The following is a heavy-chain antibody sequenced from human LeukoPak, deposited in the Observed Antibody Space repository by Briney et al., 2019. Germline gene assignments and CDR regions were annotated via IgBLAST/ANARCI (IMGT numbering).Heavy chain of an antibody. CDR1: GFTVSSNY. V-gene: IGHV3-53*01. J-gene: IGHJ5*02. Sequence: PGGSLRLSCAASGFTVSSNYMSWVRQAPGKGLEGGSVIYSGGSTYYADSVKGRFTISRDNSKNTLYLQMNSLRAEDTAVYYCAAGYSSSWYKTYNWFDPWGQGTLVTVSS. CDR3: AAGYSSSWYKTYNWFDP. D-gene: IGHD6-13*01. CDR2: IYSGGST.